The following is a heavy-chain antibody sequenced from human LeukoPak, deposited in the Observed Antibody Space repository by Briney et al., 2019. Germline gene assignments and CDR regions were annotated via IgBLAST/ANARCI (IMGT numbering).Heavy chain of an antibody. D-gene: IGHD3-22*01. V-gene: IGHV3-74*01. Sequence: PGGSLRLSCAASGFTFSSYWMHWVRQALGKGLVWVSRINSDGSTTSYADSVKGRFTISRDNAKNTLYLQMNSLRAEDTAVYYCARDGDSSGYPDAFDIWGQGTMVTVSS. CDR2: INSDGSTT. J-gene: IGHJ3*02. CDR1: GFTFSSYW. CDR3: ARDGDSSGYPDAFDI.